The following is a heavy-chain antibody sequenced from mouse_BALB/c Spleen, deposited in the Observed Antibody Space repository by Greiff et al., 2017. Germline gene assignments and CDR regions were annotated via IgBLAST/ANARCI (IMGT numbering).Heavy chain of an antibody. CDR3: ARHPYYYGSSYYAMDY. V-gene: IGHV5-17*03. CDR1: GFTFSSFG. Sequence: EVKLVESGGGLVKPGGSRKLSCAASGFTFSSFGMHWVRQAPEKGLEWVAYISSGSSTIYYADTVKGRFTISRDNPKNTLYLQMSSLKSEDTAMYYCARHPYYYGSSYYAMDYWGQGTSVTVSS. CDR2: ISSGSSTI. J-gene: IGHJ4*01. D-gene: IGHD1-1*01.